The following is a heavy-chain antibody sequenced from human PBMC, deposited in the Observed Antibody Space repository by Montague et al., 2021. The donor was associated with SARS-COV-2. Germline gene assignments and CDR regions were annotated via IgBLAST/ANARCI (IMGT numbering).Heavy chain of an antibody. Sequence: SLRLSCAASGFTFSSYSMNWVRQAPGKGLEWVSYISSGSSTIYYADSVKGRFTISRDNAKNSLYLQMNSLRAEDTAVYYCARGNGGPNRRFLEWLSPYGMDVWGQGTTVTVSS. CDR3: ARGNGGPNRRFLEWLSPYGMDV. CDR2: ISSGSSTI. V-gene: IGHV3-48*04. CDR1: GFTFSSYS. J-gene: IGHJ6*02. D-gene: IGHD3-3*01.